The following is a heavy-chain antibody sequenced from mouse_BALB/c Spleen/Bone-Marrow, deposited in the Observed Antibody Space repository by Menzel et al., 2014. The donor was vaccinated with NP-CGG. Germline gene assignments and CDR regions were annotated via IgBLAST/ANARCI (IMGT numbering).Heavy chain of an antibody. Sequence: EVQGVESGGGLVQPGRSPKISCAASGFDFSGFWMGWVRLAPGKGLEWIGEINPDSRTINYSPFLKDRFIISRDNAKNTLYLYMSKVRSEDTALYYCARLGYYGGFAYWGQGTLVTVSA. J-gene: IGHJ3*01. CDR3: ARLGYYGGFAY. CDR2: INPDSRTI. V-gene: IGHV4-1*02. D-gene: IGHD2-3*01. CDR1: GFDFSGFW.